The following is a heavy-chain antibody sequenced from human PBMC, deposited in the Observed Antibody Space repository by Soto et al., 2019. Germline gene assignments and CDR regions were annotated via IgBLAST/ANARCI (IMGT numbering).Heavy chain of an antibody. CDR2: IYPSDSDT. CDR3: ARQEGAANYYFDY. CDR1: DYTFAAYW. D-gene: IGHD1-1*01. V-gene: IGHV5-51*01. J-gene: IGHJ4*02. Sequence: GESLKISCKGSDYTFAAYWIAWARQMPGKGLEWMGIIYPSDSDTRYSPSFQGQVTISADKSISTAYLQWSSLKASDTAMYYCARQEGAANYYFDYWGQGTLVTVSS.